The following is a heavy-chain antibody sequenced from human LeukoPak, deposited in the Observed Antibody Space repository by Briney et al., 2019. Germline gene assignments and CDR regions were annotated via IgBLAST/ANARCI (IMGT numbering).Heavy chain of an antibody. D-gene: IGHD6-6*01. CDR1: GFTFSSCW. V-gene: IGHV3-74*01. J-gene: IGHJ5*01. Sequence: PGGSLRLSCAASGFTFSSCWMHWVRQAPGKGLVWVSRINNDGSSTSYADSVKGRFTISRDNAKNTLYLAMNSLRDEDTAVYYCARHSVASGWFYCWGQGTLVTVSS. CDR2: INNDGSST. CDR3: ARHSVASGWFYC.